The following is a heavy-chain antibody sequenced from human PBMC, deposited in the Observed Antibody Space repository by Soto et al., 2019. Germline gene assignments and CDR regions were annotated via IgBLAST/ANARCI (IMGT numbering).Heavy chain of an antibody. CDR1: GFY. J-gene: IGHJ6*02. V-gene: IGHV4-34*01. CDR3: ARVIRTYSSSWYRTVAYYSGTAV. CDR2: INHSGST. D-gene: IGHD6-13*01. Sequence: GFYWRRILKKKGKGLEWIGEINHSGSTNYNPSLKSRVTISVDTSKNQFSLKLSSVTAADTAVYYCARVIRTYSSSWYRTVAYYSGTAVWRQGTTVTGSS.